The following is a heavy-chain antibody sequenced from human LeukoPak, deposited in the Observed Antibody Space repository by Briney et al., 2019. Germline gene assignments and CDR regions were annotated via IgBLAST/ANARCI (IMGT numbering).Heavy chain of an antibody. CDR3: ARDRGDDTVSYFDY. D-gene: IGHD3-22*01. J-gene: IGHJ4*02. V-gene: IGHV1-18*01. Sequence: ASVKVSCKPSGYTFTSYGINWVRQAPGQGLEWMGWIRVYNGDTNYAQKFKGRVTMTTDTSTNTAYMELRSLGSDDTAVYYCARDRGDDTVSYFDYWGQGTLVTVSS. CDR1: GYTFTSYG. CDR2: IRVYNGDT.